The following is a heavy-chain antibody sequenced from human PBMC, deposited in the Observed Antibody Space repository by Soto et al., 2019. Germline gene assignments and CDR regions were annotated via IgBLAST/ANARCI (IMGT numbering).Heavy chain of an antibody. Sequence: EGQLLQTGGGLVQPGGSLSLSCAASGFIFSTYAMNWVRQAPGKGLEWVSAISSSSDSAFYAESVGGRFTISRDNSINALYLHMRSLRPEDTAVYYCAHPRGYGVFDAVDIWGQGTMVTVSS. D-gene: IGHD4-17*01. J-gene: IGHJ3*02. CDR2: ISSSSDSA. V-gene: IGHV3-23*01. CDR1: GFIFSTYA. CDR3: AHPRGYGVFDAVDI.